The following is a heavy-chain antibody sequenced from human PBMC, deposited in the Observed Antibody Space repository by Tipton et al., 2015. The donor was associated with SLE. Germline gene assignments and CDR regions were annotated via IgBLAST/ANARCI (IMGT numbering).Heavy chain of an antibody. CDR3: ARDRPRLRFKSGAFDI. CDR2: INHSGST. J-gene: IGHJ3*02. CDR1: GGSFSDYY. Sequence: TLSLTCAVYGGSFSDYYWSWIRQPTGKGLEWIGEINHSGSTNYNPSLKSRVTISVDTSKNQFSLKLSSVTAADTAVYYCARDRPRLRFKSGAFDIWGQGTMVTVSS. V-gene: IGHV4-34*01. D-gene: IGHD4-17*01.